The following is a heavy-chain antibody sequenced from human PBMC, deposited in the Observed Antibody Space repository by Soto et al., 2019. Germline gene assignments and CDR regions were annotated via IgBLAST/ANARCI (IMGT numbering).Heavy chain of an antibody. J-gene: IGHJ6*02. Sequence: GGSLRLSCAASGFTFSSYAMHWVRQAPGKGLEWVAVISYDGSNKNYAESVKGRFTISRDNSKNTLFLQMNSLRAEDTAVYYCARERGVAVAGIGAYYYYGMDVWGQGTTVTVSS. V-gene: IGHV3-30-3*01. D-gene: IGHD6-19*01. CDR2: ISYDGSNK. CDR3: ARERGVAVAGIGAYYYYGMDV. CDR1: GFTFSSYA.